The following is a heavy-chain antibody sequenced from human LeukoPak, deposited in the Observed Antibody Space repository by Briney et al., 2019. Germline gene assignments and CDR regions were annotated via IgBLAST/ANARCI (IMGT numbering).Heavy chain of an antibody. D-gene: IGHD3-9*01. V-gene: IGHV4-39*01. Sequence: SETLSLTCTVSGGSISSSSYYWGWIRQPPGKGLEWIGSIYYSGSTYYNTSLKSRVTISVDTSKNQFSLKLSSVTAADTAVYYCARPVYYDILTGYSSDYWGQGTLVTVSS. CDR2: IYYSGST. J-gene: IGHJ4*02. CDR3: ARPVYYDILTGYSSDY. CDR1: GGSISSSSYY.